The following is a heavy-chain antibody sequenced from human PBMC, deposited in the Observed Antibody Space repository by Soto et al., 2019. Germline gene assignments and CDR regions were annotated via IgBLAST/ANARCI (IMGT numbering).Heavy chain of an antibody. CDR1: GGSISSHS. Sequence: PSETLSLPCTVSGGSISSHSWSWIRKPPGKGLEWIGYINYSGSTYYNPSLKSRVTISVDTSKNQFSLKLSAVTAADTAVYYCARLWGMVRGVEYYYYGMDVWGQGTTVTVSS. V-gene: IGHV4-59*06. CDR3: ARLWGMVRGVEYYYYGMDV. CDR2: INYSGST. J-gene: IGHJ6*02. D-gene: IGHD3-10*01.